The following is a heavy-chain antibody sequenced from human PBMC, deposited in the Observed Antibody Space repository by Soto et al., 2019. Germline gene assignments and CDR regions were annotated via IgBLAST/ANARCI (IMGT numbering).Heavy chain of an antibody. D-gene: IGHD4-4*01. CDR3: ARDHMTTVTPGYFDY. V-gene: IGHV3-30-3*01. Sequence: QPGGSLRLSCAASGFTFSSYAMHWVRQAPGKGLEWVAVISYDGSNKYYADSVKGRFTISRDNSKNTLYLQMNSLRAEDTAVYYCARDHMTTVTPGYFDYWGQGTLVTVSS. CDR1: GFTFSSYA. J-gene: IGHJ4*02. CDR2: ISYDGSNK.